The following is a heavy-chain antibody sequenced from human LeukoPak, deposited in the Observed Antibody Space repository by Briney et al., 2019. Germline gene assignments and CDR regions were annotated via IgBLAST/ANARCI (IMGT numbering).Heavy chain of an antibody. J-gene: IGHJ5*02. D-gene: IGHD2-8*01. V-gene: IGHV1-69*13. CDR1: GGTFSSYA. CDR3: ARGRYGMGYCSNGVCNNWFDP. CDR2: IIPIFGTA. Sequence: GASVKVSCKASGGTFSSYAISWVRQAPGQGLEWMGGIIPIFGTANYAQKFQGRVTITADESTSTAYMELSSLRSEDTAVYYCARGRYGMGYCSNGVCNNWFDPWGQGTLVTVSS.